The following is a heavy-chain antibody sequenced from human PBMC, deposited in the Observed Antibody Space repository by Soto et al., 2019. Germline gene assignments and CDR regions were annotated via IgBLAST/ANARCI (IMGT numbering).Heavy chain of an antibody. CDR3: ATSVLRYFDWLSPGQYFDY. CDR1: GYTLTELS. Sequence: VASVKVSCKVSGYTLTELSMHWVRQAPGKGLEWMGGFDPEDGETIYAQKYQGRVTMTEDTSTDTAYMELSSLRSEDTAVYYCATSVLRYFDWLSPGQYFDYWGQGTLVTVSS. D-gene: IGHD3-9*01. V-gene: IGHV1-24*01. CDR2: FDPEDGET. J-gene: IGHJ4*02.